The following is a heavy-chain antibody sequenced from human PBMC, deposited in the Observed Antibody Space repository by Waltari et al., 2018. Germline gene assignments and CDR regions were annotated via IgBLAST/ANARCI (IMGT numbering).Heavy chain of an antibody. Sequence: QVQLVQSGSELKNPGASVKISCRTSGYIFTAHGMHWVRQAPTQGLQWMGWINTNTKNPTYDQDFTGRFVFSLDKAVDTAYLEISSLQSEDTAIYFCARDPKYCSGGTCKAWFDSWGQGTLVSVSS. CDR3: ARDPKYCSGGTCKAWFDS. CDR2: INTNTKNP. V-gene: IGHV7-4-1*02. J-gene: IGHJ5*01. CDR1: GYIFTAHG. D-gene: IGHD2-15*01.